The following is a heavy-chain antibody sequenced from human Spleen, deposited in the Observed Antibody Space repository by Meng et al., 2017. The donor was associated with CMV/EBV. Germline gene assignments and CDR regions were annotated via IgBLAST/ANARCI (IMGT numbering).Heavy chain of an antibody. CDR3: ARGAAGAGVRGVISY. V-gene: IGHV3-30*04. CDR2: ISSGGTNE. Sequence: GGSLRLSCAASGFTFSNYAMHWVRQSPGKGLEWVSVISSGGTNEYYADSVTGRFTISRDNSKNTVYLQMNSLRPEDTAIYYCARGAAGAGVRGVISYWGQGTLVTAPQ. D-gene: IGHD3-10*01. J-gene: IGHJ4*02. CDR1: GFTFSNYA.